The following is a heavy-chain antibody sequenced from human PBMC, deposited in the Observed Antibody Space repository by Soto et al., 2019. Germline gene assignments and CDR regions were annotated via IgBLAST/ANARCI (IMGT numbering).Heavy chain of an antibody. V-gene: IGHV3-33*01. D-gene: IGHD1-26*01. J-gene: IGHJ4*02. CDR3: ARGRVDGGELDL. CDR2: IWYDASNK. CDR1: GFTFRTYG. Sequence: VQLGESGGGVVQPGGSLRLSCAASGFTFRTYGMYWVRQAPGKGLEWVAVIWYDASNKYYADSVKGRFTISRDNSENTLYLQMNSLRAEDTAVYYCARGRVDGGELDLWGQGTLVTVSS.